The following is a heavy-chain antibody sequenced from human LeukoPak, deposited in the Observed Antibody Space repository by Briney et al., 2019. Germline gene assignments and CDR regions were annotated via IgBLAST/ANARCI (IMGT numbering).Heavy chain of an antibody. CDR1: GDFIRSSEW. J-gene: IGHJ4*02. V-gene: IGHV4/OR15-8*01. D-gene: IGHD1-14*01. Sequence: SETLSLTCDVSGDFIRSSEWWSWVRQPPGKGLEWIGQFFLSGGPNYRPSLRSRVTISVDRSKSQFSLKMASVTAADTAIYYCVRNGRYCLDYWGQGTLVTVSS. CDR2: FFLSGGP. CDR3: VRNGRYCLDY.